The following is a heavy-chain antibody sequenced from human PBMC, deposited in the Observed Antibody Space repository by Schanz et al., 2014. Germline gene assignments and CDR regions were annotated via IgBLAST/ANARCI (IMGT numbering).Heavy chain of an antibody. V-gene: IGHV3-23*01. D-gene: IGHD3-9*01. Sequence: EVQLLASGGGLVQPGGSLRLSCAASGFTLSNYAMSWVRQAPGKGLEWVSALSEGGGGTHYADSVRGRFTISSDSSKNTLYLQRSGRRADDTAVYYCAKAADWPVTRFDPWGQGTLVTVSS. CDR2: LSEGGGGT. CDR3: AKAADWPVTRFDP. J-gene: IGHJ5*02. CDR1: GFTLSNYA.